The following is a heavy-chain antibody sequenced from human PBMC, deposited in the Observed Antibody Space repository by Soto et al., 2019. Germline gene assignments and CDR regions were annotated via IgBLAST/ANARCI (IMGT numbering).Heavy chain of an antibody. CDR1: GFTFISYG. CDR3: STSLNY. J-gene: IGHJ4*02. Sequence: GGSLRLSCAASGFTFISYGVHWVRQAPGKGLEWVAVISYDGRNKYYGDSMKGRFTISRDNAKNSLYLQMSSLTAEDSALYYCSTSLNYWGQGTLVTVSS. CDR2: ISYDGRNK. V-gene: IGHV3-30*03.